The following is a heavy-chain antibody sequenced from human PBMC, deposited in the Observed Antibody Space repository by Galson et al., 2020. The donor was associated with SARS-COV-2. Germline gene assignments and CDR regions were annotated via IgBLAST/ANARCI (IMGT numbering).Heavy chain of an antibody. D-gene: IGHD3-10*01. CDR2: ANT. V-gene: IGHV3-53*04. J-gene: IGHJ6*02. Sequence: ANTYYADSVRGRFTISRHNSENTVYLQMNSLRVEDTAVYYCARGVGGMNVWGQGTTVTVSS. CDR3: ARGVGGMNV.